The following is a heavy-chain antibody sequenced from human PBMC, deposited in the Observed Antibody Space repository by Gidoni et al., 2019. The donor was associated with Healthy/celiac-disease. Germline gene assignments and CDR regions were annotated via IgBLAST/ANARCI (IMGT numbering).Heavy chain of an antibody. CDR2: IYTSGST. J-gene: IGHJ6*02. Sequence: QVQLQESGPGLVKPSETLSLTCTVSGGSISSSYCSWIRQPAGKGLEWIGRIYTSGSTNYNPPLKSRVTMSVDTSKNQFSLKLSSVTAADTAVYYCARDSMTSAAAGIWLGKVGSIYGMDVWGQGTTVTVSS. CDR3: ARDSMTSAAAGIWLGKVGSIYGMDV. D-gene: IGHD6-13*01. V-gene: IGHV4-4*07. CDR1: GGSISSSY.